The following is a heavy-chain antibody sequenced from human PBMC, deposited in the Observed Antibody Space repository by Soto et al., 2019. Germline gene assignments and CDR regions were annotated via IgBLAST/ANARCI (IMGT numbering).Heavy chain of an antibody. J-gene: IGHJ4*02. CDR3: AGRSRGANCYADAHYLAY. V-gene: IGHV1-69*01. Sequence: QAQLVQSASEIARPGSSVRISCNVSGGTFRADALSWVRQAPGQGPEWMGGIIPRFGSAKYAQKFKDRLSISADESTNTVHLEFTHLRSHDTAVYYGAGRSRGANCYADAHYLAYWGPGTLVTVSS. CDR2: IIPRFGSA. D-gene: IGHD4-17*01. CDR1: GGTFRADA.